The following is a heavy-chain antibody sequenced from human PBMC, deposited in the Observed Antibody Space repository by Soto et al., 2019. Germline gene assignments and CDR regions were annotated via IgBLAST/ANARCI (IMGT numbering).Heavy chain of an antibody. CDR3: ARQIAAAGTGWFDP. V-gene: IGHV4-4*07. CDR2: IYTSGST. Sequence: PSETLSLTCTVSCGSISSYYWSWIRQPAGKGLEWIGRIYTSGSTNYNPSLKSRVTMSVDTSKNQFSLKLSSVTAADTAVYYCARQIAAAGTGWFDPWGQGTLVTVSS. J-gene: IGHJ5*02. D-gene: IGHD6-13*01. CDR1: CGSISSYY.